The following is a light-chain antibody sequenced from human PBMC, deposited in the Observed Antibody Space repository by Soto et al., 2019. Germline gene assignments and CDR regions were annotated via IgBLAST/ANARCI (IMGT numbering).Light chain of an antibody. Sequence: EIVMTQSPATLSVSPGERATLSCRASQSVSRNLACYQQKPAQAPRLLIYGAATRPTVIPASFSGSGSGTEFTLTISSLQSEDFAFYYCQQYNNWPPWTFGQGNKVEIK. CDR2: GAA. J-gene: IGKJ1*01. CDR3: QQYNNWPPWT. V-gene: IGKV3-15*01. CDR1: QSVSRN.